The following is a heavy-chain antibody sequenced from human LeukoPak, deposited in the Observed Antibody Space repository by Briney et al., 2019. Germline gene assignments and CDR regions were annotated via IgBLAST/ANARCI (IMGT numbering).Heavy chain of an antibody. CDR3: ARDFSGDSTVWDLLDY. D-gene: IGHD4-11*01. J-gene: IGHJ4*02. CDR1: GFTFSSYW. CDR2: IKQDGSEK. V-gene: IGHV3-7*01. Sequence: PGGSLRLSCAASGFTFSSYWMSWVRQAPGKGLEWVANIKQDGSEKYYVDSVKGRFTISRDNAKNSLYLQMNSLRAEDTAVYYCARDFSGDSTVWDLLDYWGQGTLVTVSS.